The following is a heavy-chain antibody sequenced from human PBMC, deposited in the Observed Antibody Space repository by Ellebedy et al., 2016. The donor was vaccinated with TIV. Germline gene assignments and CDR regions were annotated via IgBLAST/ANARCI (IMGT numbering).Heavy chain of an antibody. CDR2: IKQDGSEK. J-gene: IGHJ4*02. D-gene: IGHD6-19*01. V-gene: IGHV3-7*01. Sequence: GGSLRLSCAASGFTFSNYWMSWVRQAPGKGLEWVANIKQDGSEKYYMDSVKGRFSISRDNAKNSLYVQMNSLRDEDTAVYYCARDQWLGRAYYFDYWGQGTLVTVSS. CDR3: ARDQWLGRAYYFDY. CDR1: GFTFSNYW.